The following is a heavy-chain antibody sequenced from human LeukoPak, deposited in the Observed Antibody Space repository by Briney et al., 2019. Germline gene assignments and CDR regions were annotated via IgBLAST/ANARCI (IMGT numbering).Heavy chain of an antibody. D-gene: IGHD6-19*01. CDR3: ASGGGWVFFN. V-gene: IGHV3-7*01. Sequence: GGSLRLSCAASGFPFSSHWPSWFRQSPGKGLEWVAHISHDGSEKHYVDSVKGRFTISRDNARNSQFLQMNSLRVDDTAVYYCASGGGWVFFNWGQGTLVTVSS. CDR2: ISHDGSEK. CDR1: GFPFSSHW. J-gene: IGHJ4*02.